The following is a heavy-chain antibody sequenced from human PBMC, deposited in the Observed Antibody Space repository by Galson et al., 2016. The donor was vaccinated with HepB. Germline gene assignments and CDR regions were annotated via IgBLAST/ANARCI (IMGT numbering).Heavy chain of an antibody. CDR2: ISYDGDTK. V-gene: IGHV3-30*03. J-gene: IGHJ4*02. D-gene: IGHD5-18*01. CDR1: GFTLSTYG. CDR3: ASDPRQWQRGYNYGFEH. Sequence: SLRLSCATSGFTLSTYGMHWVRQAPGKGLEWVAVISYDGDTKYHADSVKGRFTISRDNSKNTLYLQMHRLRFEDTAVYYCASDPRQWQRGYNYGFEHWGQGTLVSVSS.